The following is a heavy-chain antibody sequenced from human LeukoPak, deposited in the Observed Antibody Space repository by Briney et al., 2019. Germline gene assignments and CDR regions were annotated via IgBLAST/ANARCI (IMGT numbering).Heavy chain of an antibody. CDR1: GDSVSAYY. CDR3: ARDHYGDPGDY. J-gene: IGHJ4*02. D-gene: IGHD4-17*01. CDR2: IYAGGNT. Sequence: SETLSLTCTVSGDSVSAYYWSWIRQPAGKGLEWIGRIYAGGNTDHNPSLKSRVTMSVDSSKNQFSLRLSSVTAADTAVYYCARDHYGDPGDYWGQGTLVTVSS. V-gene: IGHV4-4*07.